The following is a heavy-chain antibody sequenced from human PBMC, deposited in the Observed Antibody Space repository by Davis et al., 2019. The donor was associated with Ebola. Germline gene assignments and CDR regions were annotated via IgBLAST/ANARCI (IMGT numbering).Heavy chain of an antibody. D-gene: IGHD6-13*01. Sequence: AASVKVSCKASGYTFTSYDINWVRQATGQGLEWMGWMNPNSGNTGYAQKFQGRVTMTRNTSISTAYMELSSLRSEDTAVYYCARHVVGSSWSIRYYYGMDVWGQGTTVTVSS. V-gene: IGHV1-8*01. CDR1: GYTFTSYD. CDR3: ARHVVGSSWSIRYYYGMDV. CDR2: MNPNSGNT. J-gene: IGHJ6*02.